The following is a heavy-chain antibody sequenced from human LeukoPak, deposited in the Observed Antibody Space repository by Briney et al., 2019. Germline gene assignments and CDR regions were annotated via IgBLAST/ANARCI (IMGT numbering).Heavy chain of an antibody. J-gene: IGHJ3*01. Sequence: SVKVSCKASGGTFSSYTISWVRQAPGQGLEWMGRIIPILGIANYAQKFQGRVTITADKSTSTAYMELSSLRSEDTAVNYCARGPSQWFGESAFEFWGQGTMVTVSS. D-gene: IGHD3-10*01. V-gene: IGHV1-69*02. CDR2: IIPILGIA. CDR1: GGTFSSYT. CDR3: ARGPSQWFGESAFEF.